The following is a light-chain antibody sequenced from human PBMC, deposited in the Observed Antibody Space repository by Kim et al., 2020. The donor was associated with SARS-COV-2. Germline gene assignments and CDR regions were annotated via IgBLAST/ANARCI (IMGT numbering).Light chain of an antibody. CDR3: YSTDSSGNHWV. V-gene: IGLV3-10*01. Sequence: PGQTARITCSGDALARKYASWYQQKSGQAPVLVIYEDSKRPSGIPERFSGSSSGTMATLTISGAQVEDEADYYCYSTDSSGNHWVFGGGTQLTVL. J-gene: IGLJ3*02. CDR2: EDS. CDR1: ALARKY.